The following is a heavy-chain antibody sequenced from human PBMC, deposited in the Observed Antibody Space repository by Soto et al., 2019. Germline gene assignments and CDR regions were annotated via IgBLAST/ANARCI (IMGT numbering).Heavy chain of an antibody. D-gene: IGHD3-3*01. J-gene: IGHJ4*02. CDR1: GFTFINYA. Sequence: LGGSLRLSCAASGFTFINYAMTWVRQAPGKGLQWVSGISGRGGTTSYADSVKGRFTISRDNSKNTLYLKMNSLRAEDTALYYCAREDIKIFGVGTTDYWGQGALVTVSS. CDR3: AREDIKIFGVGTTDY. CDR2: ISGRGGTT. V-gene: IGHV3-23*01.